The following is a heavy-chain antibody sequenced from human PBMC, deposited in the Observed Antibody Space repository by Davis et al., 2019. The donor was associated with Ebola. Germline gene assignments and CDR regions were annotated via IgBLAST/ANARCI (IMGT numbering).Heavy chain of an antibody. CDR1: GFTFSSYA. Sequence: GESLKISCAASGFTFSSYAMSWVRQAPGKGLEWVSAISGSGASTYYADSVKGRFTISRDNSKNTLYLQMNSLRVEDTAVYYCARLRYSDYWGQGTLVTVSS. V-gene: IGHV3-23*01. CDR2: ISGSGAST. J-gene: IGHJ4*02. CDR3: ARLRYSDY. D-gene: IGHD3-9*01.